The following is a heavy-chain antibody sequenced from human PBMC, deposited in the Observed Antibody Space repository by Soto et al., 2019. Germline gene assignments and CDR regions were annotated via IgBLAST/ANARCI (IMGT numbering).Heavy chain of an antibody. V-gene: IGHV3-9*01. CDR1: GFLFDDVA. J-gene: IGHJ4*02. CDR3: SRDMQALGKSKLQRFEG. Sequence: VQSLRLSFAASGFLFDDVAMHWFRQAPGRGLEWVAVISWNGGTTIYADSVKGRFSVSRDNSKNSLFLQMDSLRPEDTALYYCSRDMQALGKSKLQRFEGWGKGPQVTVAS. D-gene: IGHD3-10*01. CDR2: ISWNGGTT.